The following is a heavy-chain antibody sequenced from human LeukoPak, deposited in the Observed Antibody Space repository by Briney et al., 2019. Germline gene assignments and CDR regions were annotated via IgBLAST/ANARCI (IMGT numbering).Heavy chain of an antibody. V-gene: IGHV3-7*01. CDR1: GFIYSTYW. CDR2: INKDGSEQ. D-gene: IGHD1-1*01. CDR3: VRDFSRTRLERPFDY. Sequence: GGSLRLSCAASGFIYSTYWMTWVRQAPGKGLEWVANINKDGSEQYYVDSVKGRFTISRDNAKNALFLQMNSLRDEDTAVYYCVRDFSRTRLERPFDYWGQGTLVTVSS. J-gene: IGHJ4*02.